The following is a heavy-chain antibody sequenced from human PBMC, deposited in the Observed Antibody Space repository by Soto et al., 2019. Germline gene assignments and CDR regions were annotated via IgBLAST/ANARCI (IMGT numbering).Heavy chain of an antibody. Sequence: GESLKISCKGSAYTFTNFWLGWVRQVPGKGLEWMGIIYPGDSDTRYSPSFQGQVTFSADKSISTAYVQWSSLKASDTAIYYCARLQGSKRVYHGMDVWGRGTTVTV. CDR2: IYPGDSDT. CDR3: ARLQGSKRVYHGMDV. V-gene: IGHV5-51*01. CDR1: AYTFTNFW. J-gene: IGHJ6*02.